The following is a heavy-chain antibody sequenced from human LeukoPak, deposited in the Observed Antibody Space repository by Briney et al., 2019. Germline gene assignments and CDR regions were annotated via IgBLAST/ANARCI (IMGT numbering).Heavy chain of an antibody. CDR2: INAGNGNT. CDR3: ARDQGAYGDLDAFDI. Sequence: ASVKVSCKASGYTFTSYGISWVRQAPGQGLEWMGWINAGNGNTKYSQEFQGRVTITRDTSASTAYMELSSLRSEDMAVYYCARDQGAYGDLDAFDIWGQGTMVTVSS. D-gene: IGHD4-17*01. CDR1: GYTFTSYG. V-gene: IGHV1-3*03. J-gene: IGHJ3*02.